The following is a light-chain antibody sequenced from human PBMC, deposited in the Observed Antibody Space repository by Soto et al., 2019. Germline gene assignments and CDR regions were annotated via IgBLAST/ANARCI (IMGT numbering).Light chain of an antibody. CDR1: QYINTR. CDR2: QTS. J-gene: IGKJ1*01. V-gene: IGKV3-11*01. CDR3: HQRQSWPRT. Sequence: EIVFAQFPGPPSSLPRDRVTLSCRASQYINTRLAWYQHRPGQAPRLLIYQTSIRAAGIPARFSASGSGTDFTLTISDVQPEDFALYYCHQRQSWPRTFGQGTKVDIK.